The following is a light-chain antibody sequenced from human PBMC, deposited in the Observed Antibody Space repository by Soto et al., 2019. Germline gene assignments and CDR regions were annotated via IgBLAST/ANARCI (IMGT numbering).Light chain of an antibody. Sequence: EIVLTQSPGTLSLSPGERATLSCRTNQSISHYLAWYQQKPGQSPRLLIYGAASRAIGIPDRFNGSGSETTFTLTISRLQPEDFALYYCQQYNGSPFTFGPGTKVDIK. J-gene: IGKJ3*01. V-gene: IGKV3-20*01. CDR2: GAA. CDR1: QSISHY. CDR3: QQYNGSPFT.